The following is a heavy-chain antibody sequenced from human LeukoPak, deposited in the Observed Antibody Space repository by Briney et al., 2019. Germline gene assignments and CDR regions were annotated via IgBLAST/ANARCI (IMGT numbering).Heavy chain of an antibody. CDR3: ARGGRYYDSSGDAFDI. Sequence: TSSETLSLTCGVYGGSFSGYYWSWIRQPPGKGLEWIGEINHSGSTNYNPSLKSRVTISVDTSKNQFSLKLSSVTAADTAVYYCARGGRYYDSSGDAFDIWGQGTMVTVSS. V-gene: IGHV4-34*01. CDR2: INHSGST. CDR1: GGSFSGYY. J-gene: IGHJ3*02. D-gene: IGHD3-22*01.